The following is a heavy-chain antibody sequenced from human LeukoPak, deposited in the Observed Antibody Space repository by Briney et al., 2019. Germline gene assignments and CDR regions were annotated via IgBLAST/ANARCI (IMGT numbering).Heavy chain of an antibody. J-gene: IGHJ4*02. D-gene: IGHD2/OR15-2a*01. Sequence: LGGSLRLSCAASGFTFSSHAMSWVRRAPGKGLERVSLISGSGDTTSYADPVKGRFTISRDNSKNTLFLQMNSLRAEDTAVYFCARSDCNSIHCYVRDYWGQGTLVTVSS. V-gene: IGHV3-23*01. CDR3: ARSDCNSIHCYVRDY. CDR2: ISGSGDTT. CDR1: GFTFSSHA.